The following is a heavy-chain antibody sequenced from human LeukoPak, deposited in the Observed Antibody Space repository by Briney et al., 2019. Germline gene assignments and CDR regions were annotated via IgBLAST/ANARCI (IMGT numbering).Heavy chain of an antibody. Sequence: GGSLRLSCAASGFTFRNYVIHWVRQAPGKGLEWVAVTSSELNVKLYADSVKGRFTISRDNSRSTLYLQMNSLRPEDTAIYYCAREGYYGSGSPPSLYFDYWGQGTLVTVSS. D-gene: IGHD3-10*01. V-gene: IGHV3-30-3*01. J-gene: IGHJ4*02. CDR3: AREGYYGSGSPPSLYFDY. CDR2: TSSELNVK. CDR1: GFTFRNYV.